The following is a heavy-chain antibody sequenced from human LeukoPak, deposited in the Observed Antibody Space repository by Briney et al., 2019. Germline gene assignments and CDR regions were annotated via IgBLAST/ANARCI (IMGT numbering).Heavy chain of an antibody. D-gene: IGHD1-26*01. CDR2: ISSSGSTI. CDR1: GFTFSSYE. Sequence: GGSLRLSCAASGFTFSSYEMQWVRQAPGKGLEWVSYISSSGSTIYYADSVKGRFTISRDNAKNSLYLQMNSLRAEDTAVYYCARVPAWDVIEYWGQGTLVTVSS. CDR3: ARVPAWDVIEY. V-gene: IGHV3-48*03. J-gene: IGHJ4*02.